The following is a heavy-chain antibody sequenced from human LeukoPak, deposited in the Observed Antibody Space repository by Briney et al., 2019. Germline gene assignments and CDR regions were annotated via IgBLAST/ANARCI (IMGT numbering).Heavy chain of an antibody. CDR2: ISAYNGNT. CDR3: ARGGSRSRRGDDAFDI. Sequence: ASVKVSCKASGYTFTNYAMNWVRQAPGQGLEWMGWISAYNGNTELAQKFQGRVTLATDASTSTAYVELRSLTSDDTAVYFCARGGSRSRRGDDAFDIWGQGTMVAVSS. CDR1: GYTFTNYA. D-gene: IGHD3-10*01. V-gene: IGHV1-18*01. J-gene: IGHJ3*02.